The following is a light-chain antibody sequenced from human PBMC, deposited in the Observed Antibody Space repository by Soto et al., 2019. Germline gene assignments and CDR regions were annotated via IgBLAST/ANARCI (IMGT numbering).Light chain of an antibody. V-gene: IGLV2-8*01. CDR2: EVT. CDR3: TKSGGSNNLV. J-gene: IGLJ1*01. CDR1: SSDVVAYRY. Sequence: QSALTQPPSASGSPGQSVTISCTGTSSDVVAYRYVSWYQQHPGKAPKLMIYEVTKRHSGVPDRLSGSKSGNTASLTVSGLQADDEAYYNSTKSGGSNNLVIGTGTKLTVL.